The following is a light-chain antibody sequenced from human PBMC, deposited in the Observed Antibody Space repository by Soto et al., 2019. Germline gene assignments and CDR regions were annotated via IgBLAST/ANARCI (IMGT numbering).Light chain of an antibody. J-gene: IGKJ4*02. Sequence: DIQLTQSPSFLSASVGDRVTITCRASQDIGTSLAWYQQRPGKAPKVLITAASTSQTEVPSRFSGSGSETEFTLTISSLHHDDLATYYCQQLNTYPLAFGGGTKLEIQ. CDR2: AAS. V-gene: IGKV1-9*01. CDR1: QDIGTS. CDR3: QQLNTYPLA.